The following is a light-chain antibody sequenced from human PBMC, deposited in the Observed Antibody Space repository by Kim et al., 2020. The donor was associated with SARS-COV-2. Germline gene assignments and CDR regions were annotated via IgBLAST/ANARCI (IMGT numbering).Light chain of an antibody. CDR1: QSVSTY. Sequence: SWSPGERATLSCRASQSVSTYLAWYQQKPGQAPRLLIYDASNRATGIPARFSGSGSETDFTLTISSLEPEDFAVYYCQQRRKSITFGQGTRLEIK. CDR3: QQRRKSIT. CDR2: DAS. V-gene: IGKV3-11*01. J-gene: IGKJ5*01.